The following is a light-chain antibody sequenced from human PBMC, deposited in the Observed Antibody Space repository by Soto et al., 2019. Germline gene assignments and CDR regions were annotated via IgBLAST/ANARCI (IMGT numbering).Light chain of an antibody. J-gene: IGKJ1*01. Sequence: DVQMTQSPSTLSASVGDRVSITCRASQTISTHLAWYQQKAGKAPKVLISEASSLESGVPSRFSGSGSRTEFTLTISSLQPDDFATYYCQQSYSTPRTFGQGTKVDIK. CDR3: QQSYSTPRT. V-gene: IGKV1-5*03. CDR2: EAS. CDR1: QTISTH.